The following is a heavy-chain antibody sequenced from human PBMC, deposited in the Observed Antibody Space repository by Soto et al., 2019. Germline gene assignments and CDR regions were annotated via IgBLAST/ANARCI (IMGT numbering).Heavy chain of an antibody. D-gene: IGHD6-19*01. CDR2: INPNSGGT. J-gene: IGHJ4*02. V-gene: IGHV1-2*04. CDR3: ARASFTTAGVAGTSFDY. CDR1: GYTFTGYY. Sequence: ASVKVSCKASGYTFTGYYMHWVRQAPGQGLEWMGWINPNSGGTNYAQKFQGWVTMTRDTSISTAYMELSRLRSDDTAVYYCARASFTTAGVAGTSFDYCGQGTLVTVSS.